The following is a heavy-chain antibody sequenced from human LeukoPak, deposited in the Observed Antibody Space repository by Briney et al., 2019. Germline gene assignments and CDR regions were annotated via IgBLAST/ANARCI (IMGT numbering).Heavy chain of an antibody. CDR2: IYYSGST. J-gene: IGHJ4*02. V-gene: IGHV4-59*12. CDR3: ARDIRYSSSWYY. CDR1: GGSISNYY. Sequence: SETLSLTCTVSGGSISNYYWSWIRQPPGKGLEWIGYIYYSGSTNYNPSLKSRVTISVDTSKNQFSLKLSSVTAADTAVYYCARDIRYSSSWYYWGQGTLVAVSS. D-gene: IGHD6-13*01.